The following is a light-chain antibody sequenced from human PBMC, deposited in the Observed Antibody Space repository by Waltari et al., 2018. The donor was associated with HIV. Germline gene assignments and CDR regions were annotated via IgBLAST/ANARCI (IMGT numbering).Light chain of an antibody. J-gene: IGLJ2*01. CDR2: DNH. V-gene: IGLV1-51*01. Sequence: QSVLTQPPAVSAAPGQKVTISCSWTPSNIGNNFVCWYQKLPGTAPKLLIFDNHKRPSGVSDRFSASKSATSATLDITGLHTGDEAEYYCGTWDTSLNAGVFGGGTKVSVL. CDR1: PSNIGNNF. CDR3: GTWDTSLNAGV.